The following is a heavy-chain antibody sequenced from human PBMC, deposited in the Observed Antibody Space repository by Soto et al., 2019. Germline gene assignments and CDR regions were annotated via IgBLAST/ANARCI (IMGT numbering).Heavy chain of an antibody. V-gene: IGHV4-39*01. Sequence: SETLSLTCTASGGSITSSSHFWGWVRQPPGKGLEWIGTIYFTGNTYYTPSLKSRLTMSIDTSKNEFSLRLNSVTAADTAVYYCAGQTFTIAAASYGRSNWFDPWGPGTMVTVYS. D-gene: IGHD6-25*01. CDR1: GGSITSSSHF. CDR2: IYFTGNT. CDR3: AGQTFTIAAASYGRSNWFDP. J-gene: IGHJ5*02.